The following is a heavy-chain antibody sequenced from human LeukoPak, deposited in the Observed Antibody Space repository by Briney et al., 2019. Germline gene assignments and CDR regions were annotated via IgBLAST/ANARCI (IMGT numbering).Heavy chain of an antibody. V-gene: IGHV4-39*07. CDR1: GGSISSSSYY. CDR3: ARDRGGATGDFDY. J-gene: IGHJ4*02. CDR2: IYYSGST. Sequence: SETLSLTCTVSGGSISSSSYYWGWIRQPPGKGLEWIGSIYYSGSTYYNPSLKSRVTISVDTSKNQFSLKLSSVTAADTAVYYCARDRGGATGDFDYWGQGTLVTVSS. D-gene: IGHD1-26*01.